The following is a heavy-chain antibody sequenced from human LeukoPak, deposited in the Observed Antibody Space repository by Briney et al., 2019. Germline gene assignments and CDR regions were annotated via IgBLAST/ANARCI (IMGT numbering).Heavy chain of an antibody. V-gene: IGHV1-8*03. CDR1: GYTFTSYD. Sequence: ASVKVSCKASGYTFTSYDINWVRQVTGQGLEWMGWMNPNSGNTGYAQKFQGRVTITRNTSISTAYMELSSLRSEDTAVYYCARWVPDDRGGTFDIWGQGTMVTVSS. D-gene: IGHD3-16*01. CDR3: ARWVPDDRGGTFDI. CDR2: MNPNSGNT. J-gene: IGHJ3*02.